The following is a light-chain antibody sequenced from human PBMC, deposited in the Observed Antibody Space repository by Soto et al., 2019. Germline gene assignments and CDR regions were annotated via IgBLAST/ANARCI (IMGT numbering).Light chain of an antibody. CDR1: QSINTR. Sequence: EIVLTQSPATLSSFPGDRVTLSCRASQSINTRLAWYQHRPGQAPRLLIYKTSLRAAGIPARFSASGSGTDFTLTISDVQPEDFALYYCHQRQSWPRTFGQGTKVDI. CDR3: HQRQSWPRT. J-gene: IGKJ1*01. CDR2: KTS. V-gene: IGKV3-11*01.